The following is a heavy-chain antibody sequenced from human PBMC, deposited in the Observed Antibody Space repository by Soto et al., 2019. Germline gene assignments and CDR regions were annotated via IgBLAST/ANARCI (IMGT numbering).Heavy chain of an antibody. CDR1: GGSISRQY. CDR3: ARDVGLQYDTGYSDFWTGKNNWFDP. D-gene: IGHD3-3*01. CDR2: IYYSGST. Sequence: TLSLTCTVSGGSISRQYRSWLRQPPGKGLEWIGYIYYSGSTNYNPSLKSRVTISIDTSRNQFSLELRSVTAADTAVYYCARDVGLQYDTGYSDFWTGKNNWFDPWGQGTLVTVSS. J-gene: IGHJ5*02. V-gene: IGHV4-59*11.